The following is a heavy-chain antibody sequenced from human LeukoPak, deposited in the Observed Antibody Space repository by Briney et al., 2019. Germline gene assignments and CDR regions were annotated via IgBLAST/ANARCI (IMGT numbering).Heavy chain of an antibody. J-gene: IGHJ5*02. D-gene: IGHD3-22*01. CDR1: GGSISSSSYY. Sequence: SETLSLTCTVSGGSISSSSYYWGWSRQPPGRGGEWIVRIYYSGSTYYNPALKSRVTISVYTAKNEFSLKLSSVTAPDTAVYYCARQYYYDSSGYYGWFDHWGQGTLVTVSS. CDR2: IYYSGST. CDR3: ARQYYYDSSGYYGWFDH. V-gene: IGHV4-39*01.